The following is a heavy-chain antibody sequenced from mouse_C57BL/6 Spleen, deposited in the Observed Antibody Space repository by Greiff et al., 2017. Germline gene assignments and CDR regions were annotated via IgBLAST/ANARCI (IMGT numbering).Heavy chain of an antibody. V-gene: IGHV1-81*01. Sequence: QVPLKESGAELARPGASVKLSCKASGYTFTSYGISWVKQRTGQGLEWIGEIYPRSGNTYYNEKFKGKATLTADKSSSTAYMELRSLTSEDSAVYFCARGDGSSYAMDYWGQGTSVTVSA. CDR1: GYTFTSYG. CDR2: IYPRSGNT. CDR3: ARGDGSSYAMDY. J-gene: IGHJ4*01. D-gene: IGHD1-1*01.